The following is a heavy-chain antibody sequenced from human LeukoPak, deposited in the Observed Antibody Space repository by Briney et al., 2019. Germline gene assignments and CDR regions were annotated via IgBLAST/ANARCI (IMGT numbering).Heavy chain of an antibody. CDR1: GFTFDDYA. D-gene: IGHD1-7*01. CDR2: ISWNSGSI. J-gene: IGHJ4*02. V-gene: IGHV3-9*01. CDR3: AKATGITGTTEPFDY. Sequence: GGSLRLSCAASGFTFDDYAMHWVRQAPGKGLEWVSGISWNSGSIGYADSVKGRFTISRDNAKNSLYLQMNSLRAKDTALYYCAKATGITGTTEPFDYWGQGTLVTVSS.